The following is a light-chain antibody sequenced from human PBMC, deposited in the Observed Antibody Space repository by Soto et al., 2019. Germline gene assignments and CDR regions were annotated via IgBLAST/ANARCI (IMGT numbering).Light chain of an antibody. CDR2: GAS. Sequence: IQMTQSPSSVSASVGASVPITCRARQVIRSWLAWYQVKPGTAPKLLIYGASHRESGVPSRFSASESGTLFTLTINSLQPEDFATYYCQQASSCPRTFGGGT. CDR1: QVIRSW. V-gene: IGKV1-12*01. J-gene: IGKJ4*01. CDR3: QQASSCPRT.